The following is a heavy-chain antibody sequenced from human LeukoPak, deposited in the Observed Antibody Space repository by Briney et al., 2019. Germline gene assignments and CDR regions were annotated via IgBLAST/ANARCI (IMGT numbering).Heavy chain of an antibody. Sequence: SETLSLTCTVSGSISSYYWSWIRQPPGKGLEWIGYIYTSGSTNYNPSLKSRVTISVDTSKNQFSLDLSSVTAADTAVYYCARQKCTSTSCLTKNAFDIWGQGTMVTDSS. D-gene: IGHD2-2*01. J-gene: IGHJ3*02. V-gene: IGHV4-4*09. CDR3: ARQKCTSTSCLTKNAFDI. CDR2: IYTSGST. CDR1: GSISSYY.